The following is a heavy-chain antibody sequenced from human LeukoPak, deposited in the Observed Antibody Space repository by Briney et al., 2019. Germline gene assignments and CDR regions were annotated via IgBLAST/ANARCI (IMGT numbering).Heavy chain of an antibody. CDR2: INPNSGGT. CDR3: ARQNKPDSSGYPDY. V-gene: IGHV1-2*02. J-gene: IGHJ4*02. Sequence: ASVKVSCKASGYTFTDYYMHWVRQAPGQGLEWMGWINPNSGGTNYAQKFQGRATMTRDTSINTASMELSRLRSDDTAVYYCARQNKPDSSGYPDYWGQGTLVTVSS. D-gene: IGHD3-22*01. CDR1: GYTFTDYY.